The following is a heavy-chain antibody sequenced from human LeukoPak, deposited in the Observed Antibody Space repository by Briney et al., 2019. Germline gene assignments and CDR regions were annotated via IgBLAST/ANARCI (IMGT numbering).Heavy chain of an antibody. Sequence: GSLILSCVASGFTFSSYGMSWVRQPPEKGLEWVANIHDDGIVTHYVDSVKGRFTISRDNARNSVNLQLNSLRVEDTALYYCARGRGWVDHWGQGTLVTVSS. CDR3: ARGRGWVDH. V-gene: IGHV3-7*01. D-gene: IGHD3-16*01. J-gene: IGHJ4*02. CDR1: GFTFSSYG. CDR2: IHDDGIVT.